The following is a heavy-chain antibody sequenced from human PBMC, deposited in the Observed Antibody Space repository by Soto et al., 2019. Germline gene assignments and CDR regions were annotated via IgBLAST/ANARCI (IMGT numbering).Heavy chain of an antibody. D-gene: IGHD3-22*01. J-gene: IGHJ4*02. CDR2: ISGSSGST. Sequence: PGGSLRLSCAASGFTFSSYAMNWVRQAPGKGLEWVSDISGSSGSTYYADSVKGRFTISRDNSKNTLYLQMNSLRAEDTAVYYCARVAYYYDSSGYFYWGQGTLVTVSS. CDR3: ARVAYYYDSSGYFY. V-gene: IGHV3-23*01. CDR1: GFTFSSYA.